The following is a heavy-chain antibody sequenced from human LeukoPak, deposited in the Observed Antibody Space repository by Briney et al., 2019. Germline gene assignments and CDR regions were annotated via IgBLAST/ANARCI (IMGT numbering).Heavy chain of an antibody. V-gene: IGHV3-21*01. J-gene: IGHJ4*02. CDR3: VRGSGYSANWDLYYFDY. Sequence: NSGGSLRLSCAASGFTFSSYTMIWVRQAPGKGLEWVSSITSISNFIYYADSVKGRFTVSRDNAKNSLYLQMNSLRAEDTAVYYCVRGSGYSANWDLYYFDYWGQGTLVTVSS. CDR2: ITSISNFI. D-gene: IGHD6-13*01. CDR1: GFTFSSYT.